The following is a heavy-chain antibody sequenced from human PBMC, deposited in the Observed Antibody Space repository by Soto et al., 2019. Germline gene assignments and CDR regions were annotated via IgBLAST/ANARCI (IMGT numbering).Heavy chain of an antibody. CDR1: GGSISSGGYY. J-gene: IGHJ3*02. D-gene: IGHD3-10*01. CDR3: AREYDYYGSGSYSAGAFDI. Sequence: SETLSLTCTVSGGSISSGGYYWSWIRQHPGKGLEWIGYIYYSGSTYYNPSLKSRVTISVDTSKNQFSLKLSSVTAADTAVYYCAREYDYYGSGSYSAGAFDIWGQGTMVTVSS. CDR2: IYYSGST. V-gene: IGHV4-31*03.